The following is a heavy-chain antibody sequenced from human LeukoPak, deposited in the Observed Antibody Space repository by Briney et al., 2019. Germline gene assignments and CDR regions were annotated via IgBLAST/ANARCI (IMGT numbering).Heavy chain of an antibody. CDR2: INSNSGDT. V-gene: IGHV1-2*02. CDR1: EHNFTGYY. D-gene: IGHD3-3*01. J-gene: IGHJ4*02. Sequence: SLKLSCEDSEHNFTGYYVHWVREAPGQGHEWMGWINSNSGDTKYAQKFQGRVTMTRATSIGSAYMELSRLKSDDTAVYYCATSRFLEWLYLLDYWGQGTLVTVSS. CDR3: ATSRFLEWLYLLDY.